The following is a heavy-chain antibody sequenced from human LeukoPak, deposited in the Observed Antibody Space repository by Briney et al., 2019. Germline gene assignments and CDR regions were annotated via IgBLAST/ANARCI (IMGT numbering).Heavy chain of an antibody. D-gene: IGHD6-13*01. CDR1: GGSFSRYY. CDR2: INHSGST. V-gene: IGHV4-34*01. J-gene: IGHJ6*04. Sequence: SETLSLTCAVYGGSFSRYYWSWIRQPPGKGLEWIGEINHSGSTNYNPSLKSRVTISVDTSKNQFSLKLSSVTAADTAVYYCARLPSSSWYPYYYYGMDVWGKGTTVTVSS. CDR3: ARLPSSSWYPYYYYGMDV.